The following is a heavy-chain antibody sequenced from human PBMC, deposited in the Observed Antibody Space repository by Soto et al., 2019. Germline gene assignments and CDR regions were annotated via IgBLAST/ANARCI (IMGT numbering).Heavy chain of an antibody. Sequence: QINLIESGPTLVKPTQTLTLTCTFSGFSLSTSGAAVGWVRQPPGRALEWLALIYWDGDKRYNASLGTRLTITKDTSMNQVVLTLTNVDPADMATYYCAHRATMTIFGLIIDNGIWFDPWGQGTRVIVSS. V-gene: IGHV2-5*02. CDR1: GFSLSTSGAA. CDR3: AHRATMTIFGLIIDNGIWFDP. D-gene: IGHD3-3*01. CDR2: IYWDGDK. J-gene: IGHJ5*02.